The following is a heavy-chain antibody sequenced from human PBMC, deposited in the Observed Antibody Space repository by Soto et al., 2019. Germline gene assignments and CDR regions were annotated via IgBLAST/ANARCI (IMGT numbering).Heavy chain of an antibody. V-gene: IGHV3-48*03. J-gene: IGHJ6*02. D-gene: IGHD4-17*01. CDR2: IHSGGSRI. CDR1: GFTFNTYH. CDR3: ARDGTTETTNYHYAMDV. Sequence: EVQLVESGGGLVQPGGSLILSCAASGFTFNTYHMNWVRQAPGKGLEWVSYIHSGGSRIYYADSVKGRFTISRDNSKNSLFLQMNSLRAEDTAVYYCARDGTTETTNYHYAMDVWGQGTTVTVSS.